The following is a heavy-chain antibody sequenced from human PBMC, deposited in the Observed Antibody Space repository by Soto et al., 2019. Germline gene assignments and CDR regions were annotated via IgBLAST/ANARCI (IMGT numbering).Heavy chain of an antibody. J-gene: IGHJ4*02. CDR3: AHFGYSSSWSSATHFDY. Sequence: GKALEWLALIYWNDDKRYSPSLKSRLTITKDTSKNQVVLTMTNMDPVDTATYYCAHFGYSSSWSSATHFDYWGQGTLVTSPQ. CDR2: IYWNDDK. V-gene: IGHV2-5*01. D-gene: IGHD6-13*01.